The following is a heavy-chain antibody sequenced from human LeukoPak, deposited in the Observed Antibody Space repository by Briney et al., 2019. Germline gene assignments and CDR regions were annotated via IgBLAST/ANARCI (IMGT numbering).Heavy chain of an antibody. CDR1: GGTFSSYT. Sequence: PAASVKVSCKASGGTFSSYTISWVRQAPGQGLEWMGRIIPILGIANYAQKFQGRVTITADKSTSTAYMELSSLRSEDTAVYCCARDGYSNHFDYWGQGTLVTVSS. V-gene: IGHV1-69*04. CDR3: ARDGYSNHFDY. J-gene: IGHJ4*02. CDR2: IIPILGIA. D-gene: IGHD4-11*01.